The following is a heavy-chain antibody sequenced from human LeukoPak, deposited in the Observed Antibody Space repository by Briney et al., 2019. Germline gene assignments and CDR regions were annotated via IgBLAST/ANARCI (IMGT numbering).Heavy chain of an antibody. V-gene: IGHV4-59*08. J-gene: IGHJ4*02. D-gene: IGHD6-13*01. Sequence: SETLSLTCTVSGGSIRSYYWSWIRQRPGQGLEWIGYIHYTGSTNYNPSLKGRVTISVDTSKNQFSLQLSSVTATDTAVYFCARHSSSWYPDDWGQGTLVTVSS. CDR2: IHYTGST. CDR1: GGSIRSYY. CDR3: ARHSSSWYPDD.